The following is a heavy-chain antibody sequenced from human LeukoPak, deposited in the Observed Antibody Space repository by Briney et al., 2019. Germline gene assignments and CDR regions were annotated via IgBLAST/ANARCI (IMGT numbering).Heavy chain of an antibody. CDR3: ARETSGAIAVAGTYGMDV. Sequence: GGSLRLSCAASGFTFSSYSMNWVRQAPGKGLEWVSYISSSSSSIYYADSAKGRFTISRDNAKNSLYLQMNSLRAEDTAVYYCARETSGAIAVAGTYGMDVWGQGTTVTVSS. CDR2: ISSSSSSI. V-gene: IGHV3-48*01. J-gene: IGHJ6*02. CDR1: GFTFSSYS. D-gene: IGHD6-19*01.